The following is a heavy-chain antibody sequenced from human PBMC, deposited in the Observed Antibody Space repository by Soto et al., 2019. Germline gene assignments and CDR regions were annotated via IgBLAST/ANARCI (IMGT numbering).Heavy chain of an antibody. V-gene: IGHV6-1*01. CDR1: GDSVSSNTAS. Sequence: QPLSLPCAISGDSVSSNTASWNWIRHSPSRGLEWLGRTYFRSKWYNDCAVSVKSRIIINPDTSNNQFSLQLNSVTPEDTAVYFCAKGDNLGPKTGYAFDPWGQGIMVTVSS. CDR3: AKGDNLGPKTGYAFDP. D-gene: IGHD5-12*01. CDR2: TYFRSKWYN. J-gene: IGHJ5*02.